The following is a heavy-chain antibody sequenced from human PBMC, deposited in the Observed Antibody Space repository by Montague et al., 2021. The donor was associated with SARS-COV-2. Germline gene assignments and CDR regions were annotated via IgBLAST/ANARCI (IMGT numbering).Heavy chain of an antibody. CDR2: INSDGSYT. D-gene: IGHD1-14*01. J-gene: IGHJ6*02. CDR1: GFTFNSYW. Sequence: SLRLSCAASGFTFNSYWMHWVRQAPGKVLVWVSRINSDGSYTTYXDSXKGRFTTSRDNAKNTLYLQMNSLRAEDTAVYHCTRGGPLSYYYYGMDVWGQGTTVTVSS. V-gene: IGHV3-74*01. CDR3: TRGGPLSYYYYGMDV.